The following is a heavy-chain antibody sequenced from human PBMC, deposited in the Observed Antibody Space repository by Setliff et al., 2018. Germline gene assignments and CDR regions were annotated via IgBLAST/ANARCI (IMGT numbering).Heavy chain of an antibody. J-gene: IGHJ3*02. CDR2: ISSYNGKT. D-gene: IGHD3-22*01. V-gene: IGHV1-18*01. CDR1: GDTFSSYG. Sequence: ASVKVSCKASGDTFSSYGISWVRQAPGQGLEWMGWISSYNGKTNYAQKLQGRVTMTTDTSTSTAYMELRSLRSDDTAVYYCARDLDYQYYYDSSGRDAFDIWGQGTMVTVSS. CDR3: ARDLDYQYYYDSSGRDAFDI.